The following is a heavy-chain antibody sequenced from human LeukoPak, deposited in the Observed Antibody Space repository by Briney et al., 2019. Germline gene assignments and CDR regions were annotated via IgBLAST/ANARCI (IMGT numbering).Heavy chain of an antibody. Sequence: GGSLRLSCAASGFTFSSYAMSWVRHAPGKGLEWVSAISGSGGSTYYADSVKGRFTISRDNSKNTLYLQMNSVRAEDTAVYYCAKDLPFTYYFDYWGQGTLVTVSS. D-gene: IGHD2/OR15-2a*01. CDR2: ISGSGGST. CDR1: GFTFSSYA. V-gene: IGHV3-23*01. J-gene: IGHJ4*02. CDR3: AKDLPFTYYFDY.